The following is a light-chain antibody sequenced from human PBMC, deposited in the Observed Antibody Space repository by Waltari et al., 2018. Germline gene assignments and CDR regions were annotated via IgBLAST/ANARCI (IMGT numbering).Light chain of an antibody. Sequence: QSALTQPASVSGSPGQSITISCTGTSSDVGGYNYVCWFQPHPGRAPKLRIYDVSNRPSGVSPRFSCPKADNTASLTISGRQTEDEADYYCTSYTSAASWVFGAGTKLTVV. CDR1: SSDVGGYNY. V-gene: IGLV2-14*03. J-gene: IGLJ3*02. CDR3: TSYTSAASWV. CDR2: DVS.